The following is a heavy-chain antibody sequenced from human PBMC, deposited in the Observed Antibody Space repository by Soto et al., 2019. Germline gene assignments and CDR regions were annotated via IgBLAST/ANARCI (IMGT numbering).Heavy chain of an antibody. D-gene: IGHD2-21*02. CDR2: IIPIFGTA. V-gene: IGHV1-69*06. CDR3: ARECGGDCYLNWFEP. CDR1: GCTFSSYA. J-gene: IGHJ5*02. Sequence: GASVKVSCKASGCTFSSYAISWVRQAPGQGLEWMGGIIPIFGTANYAQKFQGRVTITADKSTSTAYMELSSLRSEDTAVYYCARECGGDCYLNWFEPWGQGTLVTVSS.